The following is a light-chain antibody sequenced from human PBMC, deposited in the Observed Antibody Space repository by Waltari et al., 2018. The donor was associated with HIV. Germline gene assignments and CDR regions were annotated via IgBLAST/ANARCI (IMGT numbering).Light chain of an antibody. CDR1: SSAVGSYNR. CDR3: SSYAGARV. V-gene: IGLV2-23*02. J-gene: IGLJ3*02. CDR2: EVT. Sequence: QSALPQPAPVSGSPGQPITISCTVTSSAVGSYNRVSWYQQYPGKAPKLIIYEVTKRPSGVSNRFSGSKSGNTASLTLSGLQADDEADYYCSSYAGARVFGGGTNLIVL.